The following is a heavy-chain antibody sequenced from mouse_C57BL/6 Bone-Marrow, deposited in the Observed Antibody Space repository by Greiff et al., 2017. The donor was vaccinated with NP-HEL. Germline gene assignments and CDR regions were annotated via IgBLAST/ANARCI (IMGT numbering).Heavy chain of an antibody. J-gene: IGHJ4*01. CDR1: GFTFSSYG. CDR2: ISSGGSYT. Sequence: VQLKQSGGDLVKPGGSLKLSCAASGFTFSSYGMSWVRQTPDKRLEWVATISSGGSYTYYPASVKGRFTISRDNAKNTLYLQMSSLKSEDTAMYYCARRYYAMDYWGQGTSVTVSS. CDR3: ARRYYAMDY. V-gene: IGHV5-6*01.